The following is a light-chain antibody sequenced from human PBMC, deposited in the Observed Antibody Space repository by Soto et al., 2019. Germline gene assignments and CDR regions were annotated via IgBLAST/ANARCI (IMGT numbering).Light chain of an antibody. CDR3: QQRNNWVT. J-gene: IGKJ4*01. Sequence: EIVLTPSPATLSLSPVERATLSCRASQNINSYLAWYQQKPGQAPRLLIYDAFNRATGIPARFSGSGSGTDFVLTISSLEPEDFGVYYCQQRNNWVTFGGGTKVDIK. CDR2: DAF. CDR1: QNINSY. V-gene: IGKV3-11*01.